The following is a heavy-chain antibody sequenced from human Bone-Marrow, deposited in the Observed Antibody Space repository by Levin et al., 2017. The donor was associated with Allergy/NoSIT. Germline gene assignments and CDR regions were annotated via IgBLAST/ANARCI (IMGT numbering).Heavy chain of an antibody. CDR3: AKDDIIMLST. D-gene: IGHD3-10*01. Sequence: ASETLSLTCVASGFNFSNYWMHWVRQAPGQGLVWVSRINSDGSSIDYADSVKGRFTISRNNAQKTLYLQMNTLTIEDTALYFCAKDDIIMLSTWGQGTPVTVSS. J-gene: IGHJ4*02. CDR1: GFNFSNYW. V-gene: IGHV3-74*01. CDR2: INSDGSSI.